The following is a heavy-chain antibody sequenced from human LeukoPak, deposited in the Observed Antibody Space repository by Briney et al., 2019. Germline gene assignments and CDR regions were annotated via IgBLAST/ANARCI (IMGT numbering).Heavy chain of an antibody. CDR1: GYIFTGYY. V-gene: IGHV1-2*02. CDR3: ARGGYYYDSSGYSDY. D-gene: IGHD3-22*01. J-gene: IGHJ4*02. CDR2: INANSGGT. Sequence: ASVKVSCKASGYIFTGYYMHWVRQAPGQGLEWMGWINANSGGTNYAQKFQGRVTMTRDTSISTAYMELSRLRSDDTAVYYCARGGYYYDSSGYSDYWGQGTLVTVSS.